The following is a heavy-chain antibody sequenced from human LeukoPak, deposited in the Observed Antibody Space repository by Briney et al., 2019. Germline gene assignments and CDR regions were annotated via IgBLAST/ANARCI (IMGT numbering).Heavy chain of an antibody. CDR2: IYYSGTT. D-gene: IGHD5-24*01. CDR1: GGSITSYY. V-gene: IGHV4-59*01. Sequence: PSETLSLTCTVSGGSITSYYWSWIRQPPGKGLECIGYIYYSGTTYYNPSLKSRVTISVDTSKNQFSLKLSSVTAADTAVYYCARVRRDGYNSPDYWGQGTLVTVSP. J-gene: IGHJ4*02. CDR3: ARVRRDGYNSPDY.